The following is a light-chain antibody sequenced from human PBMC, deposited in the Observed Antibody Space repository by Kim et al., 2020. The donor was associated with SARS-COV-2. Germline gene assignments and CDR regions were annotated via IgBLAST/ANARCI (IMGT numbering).Light chain of an antibody. V-gene: IGKV3-15*01. CDR1: QSVTSN. CDR3: QQYQDWTLT. CDR2: GAF. Sequence: EIVMTQSSATLSVSPGERATLSCRASQSVTSNLAWYQQKPGQAPRLLLYGAFNRATGIPARFSGSGSGTEFTLTISSLQSEDFAVYYCQQYQDWTLTFGGGTKVDI. J-gene: IGKJ4*01.